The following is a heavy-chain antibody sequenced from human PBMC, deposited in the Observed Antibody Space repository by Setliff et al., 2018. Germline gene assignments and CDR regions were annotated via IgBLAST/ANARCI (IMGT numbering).Heavy chain of an antibody. CDR3: ARLGSSSWYNDVFDF. D-gene: IGHD6-13*01. J-gene: IGHJ3*01. Sequence: GESLKISCKASGYIFTTYWIGWVRQMPGKGLEWMGTIWPGDSDTRYNPSFQGQVTISADKSISTAYLQWSSLRASDTAMYYCARLGSSSWYNDVFDFWGPGTMVTVSS. CDR2: IWPGDSDT. V-gene: IGHV5-51*01. CDR1: GYIFTTYW.